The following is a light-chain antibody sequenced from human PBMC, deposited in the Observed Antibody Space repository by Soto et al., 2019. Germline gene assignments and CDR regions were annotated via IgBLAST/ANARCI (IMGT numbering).Light chain of an antibody. CDR1: QSVSSY. Sequence: EIVLTQSPATLYLSPGERATLSCRASQSVSSYLAWYQQKPGQAHRLLIYDASNRATGIPARFSGSVSGTDFTLTISSLEPEDFAVYYCQQRSNWPSYTFGQGTKLEIK. V-gene: IGKV3-11*01. J-gene: IGKJ2*01. CDR3: QQRSNWPSYT. CDR2: DAS.